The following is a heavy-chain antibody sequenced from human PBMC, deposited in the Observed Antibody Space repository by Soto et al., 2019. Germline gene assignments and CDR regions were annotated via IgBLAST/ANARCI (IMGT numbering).Heavy chain of an antibody. CDR1: GFTFSSYA. CDR2: ISGSGGST. CDR3: AKSQQKVAAAGYFDY. D-gene: IGHD6-13*01. J-gene: IGHJ4*02. Sequence: TGGSLRLSCAASGFTFSSYAMSWVRQAPGKGLEWVSAISGSGGSTYYADSVKGRFTISRDNSKNTLYLQMNSLRAEDTAVYYCAKSQQKVAAAGYFDYWGQGTLVTVSS. V-gene: IGHV3-23*01.